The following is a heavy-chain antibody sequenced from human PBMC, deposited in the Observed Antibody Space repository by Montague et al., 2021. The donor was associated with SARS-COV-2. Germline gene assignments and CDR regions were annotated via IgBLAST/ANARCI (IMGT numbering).Heavy chain of an antibody. CDR3: AGLQGDGSLYGMDV. CDR1: GGSISSYN. V-gene: IGHV4-59*01. J-gene: IGHJ6*02. CDR2: IYYSGNT. D-gene: IGHD5-24*01. Sequence: SETRSLTCTVSGGSISSYNWSWIRQPPGKGLECTGYIYYSGNTNYNPSLKSRVTMSVDASKSQFSLKLSSVTAADTAVYYCAGLQGDGSLYGMDVWGQGTTVTVSS.